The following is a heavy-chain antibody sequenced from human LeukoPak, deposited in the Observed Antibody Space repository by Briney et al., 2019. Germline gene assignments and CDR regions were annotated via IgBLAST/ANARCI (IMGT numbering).Heavy chain of an antibody. V-gene: IGHV3-23*01. Sequence: GGSLRLSCAASGFTFSSYGMHWVRQAPGKGLEWVSTISGSGAYTYYADSVKGRFPISRDNSKNTLSLQMNNLRAEDTAIYYCAKAVASGRSFDYWGQGTLVTVSS. CDR1: GFTFSSYG. D-gene: IGHD6-19*01. J-gene: IGHJ4*02. CDR3: AKAVASGRSFDY. CDR2: ISGSGAYT.